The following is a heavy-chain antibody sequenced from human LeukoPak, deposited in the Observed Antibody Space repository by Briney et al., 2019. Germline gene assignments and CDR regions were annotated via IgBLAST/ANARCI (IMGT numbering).Heavy chain of an antibody. Sequence: PSGTLSLTCAVSGGSISSSNWWSWVRQPPGKGLEWIGEIYHSGSTNYNPSLKSRVTISVDRSKNQFSLKLHSVTAADTAVYYCVRGAFYYDSSAFAVSDQWGQGTLVIVSS. CDR3: VRGAFYYDSSAFAVSDQ. J-gene: IGHJ4*02. CDR2: IYHSGST. CDR1: GGSISSSNW. V-gene: IGHV4-4*02. D-gene: IGHD3-22*01.